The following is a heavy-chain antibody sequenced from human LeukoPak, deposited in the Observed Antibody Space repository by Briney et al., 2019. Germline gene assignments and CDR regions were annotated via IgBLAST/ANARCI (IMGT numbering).Heavy chain of an antibody. CDR2: IYYSGSA. J-gene: IGHJ4*02. CDR3: AREGGFYRPLDY. Sequence: PSQTLSLTYTVSSGSISRGDYNCSWIRQPPGKGLEWIGYIYYSGSAYYNPSLNSRVTISVDTSKNQFSLKLSSVTAADTAVYYCAREGGFYRPLDYSGQGTLVTVSS. CDR1: SGSISRGDYN. V-gene: IGHV4-30-4*01. D-gene: IGHD3-3*01.